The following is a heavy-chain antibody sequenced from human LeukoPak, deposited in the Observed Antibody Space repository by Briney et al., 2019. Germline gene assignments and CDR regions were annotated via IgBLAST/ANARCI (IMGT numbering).Heavy chain of an antibody. Sequence: GGSLRLSCAASGFTFSRYDMHWVRQATGKGLEWVSAIGTAGDTYYPGSVKGRFTIFRENAKNSLYPQMNSLRAGDTAMYYCARGVRYSSSWYPIFDYWGQGTLVTVSS. CDR1: GFTFSRYD. CDR3: ARGVRYSSSWYPIFDY. J-gene: IGHJ4*02. D-gene: IGHD6-13*01. V-gene: IGHV3-13*01. CDR2: IGTAGDT.